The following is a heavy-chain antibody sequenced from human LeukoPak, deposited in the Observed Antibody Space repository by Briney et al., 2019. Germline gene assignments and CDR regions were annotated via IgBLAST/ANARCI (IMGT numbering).Heavy chain of an antibody. CDR3: AKKVVVVAASPYSDFQD. V-gene: IGHV3-23*01. J-gene: IGHJ1*01. Sequence: PGGSLRLSCVASGFTFSSYAMSWVRQAPGKGLEWVSAISGSGVTTHYAGSVKGRFSISRDNANNTLYLQMNSLRAEDTALYYCAKKVVVVAASPYSDFQDWGQGTLGTVSS. CDR2: ISGSGVTT. D-gene: IGHD2-15*01. CDR1: GFTFSSYA.